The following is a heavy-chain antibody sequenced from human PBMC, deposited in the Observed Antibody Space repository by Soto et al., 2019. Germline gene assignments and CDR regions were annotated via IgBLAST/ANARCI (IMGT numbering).Heavy chain of an antibody. D-gene: IGHD3-9*01. CDR2: INHSGST. CDR1: GGSFSGYY. Sequence: SETLALTCAVYGGSFSGYYWSWIRQPPGKGLEWIGEINHSGSTNYNPSLKSRVTISVDTSKNQFSLKLSSVTAADTAVYYCARQSREYYDILTGYYGGYYYYYMDVWGKGTTVNGSS. V-gene: IGHV4-34*01. J-gene: IGHJ6*03. CDR3: ARQSREYYDILTGYYGGYYYYYMDV.